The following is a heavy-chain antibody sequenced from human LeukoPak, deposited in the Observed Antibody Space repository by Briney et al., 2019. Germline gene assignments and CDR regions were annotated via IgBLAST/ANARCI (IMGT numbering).Heavy chain of an antibody. CDR2: INHSGST. Sequence: SETLSLTCAVYGGPFSGYYWSWIRQPPRKGLEWIGEINHSGSTNYNLSLKSRVTISVDTSKNQFSLKLSSVTAADTAVYYCAREKSRGYSGYGYWGQGTLVTVSS. J-gene: IGHJ4*02. V-gene: IGHV4-34*01. D-gene: IGHD5-12*01. CDR3: AREKSRGYSGYGY. CDR1: GGPFSGYY.